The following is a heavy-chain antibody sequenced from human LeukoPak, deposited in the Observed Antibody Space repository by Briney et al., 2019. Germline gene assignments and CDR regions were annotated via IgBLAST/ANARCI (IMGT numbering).Heavy chain of an antibody. D-gene: IGHD3-3*01. CDR2: INGSGGST. Sequence: TSGSLSLPCAASGFTFSSYDWSWVRQAPGKGLEWVSAINGSGGSTYYTDSVKGRFTISRDNSKNKLYLKMNSVRAEDTAVYYCAKCYYDVWSGHRSYYYYGMDVWGQGTTVTVSS. V-gene: IGHV3-23*01. CDR1: GFTFSSYD. J-gene: IGHJ6*02. CDR3: AKCYYDVWSGHRSYYYYGMDV.